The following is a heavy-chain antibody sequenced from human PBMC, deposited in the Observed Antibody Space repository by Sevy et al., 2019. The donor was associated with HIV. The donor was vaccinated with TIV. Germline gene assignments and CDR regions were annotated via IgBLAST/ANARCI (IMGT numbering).Heavy chain of an antibody. CDR1: GFTFSSYS. J-gene: IGHJ4*02. CDR3: ARAEGYSSSWYPFDY. V-gene: IGHV3-21*01. CDR2: ISSSSSYI. D-gene: IGHD6-13*01. Sequence: GGSLRLSCAASGFTFSSYSMNWVRQDPGKGLEWVSSISSSSSYIYYADSVKGRFTISRDNAKNSLYLQMNSLRAEDTAVYYCARAEGYSSSWYPFDYWGQGTLVTVSS.